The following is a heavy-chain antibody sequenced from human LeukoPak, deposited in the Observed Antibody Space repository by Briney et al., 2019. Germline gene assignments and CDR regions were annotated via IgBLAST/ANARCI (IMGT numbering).Heavy chain of an antibody. CDR1: GYTFTGYY. J-gene: IGHJ4*02. CDR2: INPNSGGT. CDR3: ARDQSSFDY. Sequence: ASVKVSCKASGYTFTGYYMHWVRQAPGQGLEWMGWINPNSGGTNYAQKFQGRVTMTRATSISTAYMERSRLRSDDTAVYYWARDQSSFDYWGQGTLVTVSS. D-gene: IGHD2-2*01. V-gene: IGHV1-2*02.